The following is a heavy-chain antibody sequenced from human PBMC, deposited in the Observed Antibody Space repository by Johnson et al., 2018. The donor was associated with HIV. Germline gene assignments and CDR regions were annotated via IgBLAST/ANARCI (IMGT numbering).Heavy chain of an antibody. Sequence: VQLVESGGGVVQPGGSLRLSCVGSGFTVSSNYMSWVRQAPGKGLEWVSGISWNSGSIGYADSVKGRFTISRDNAKNSLYLQMKSLRAEDTALYYCARGVVPDPFDIWGQGTMVTVSS. CDR1: GFTVSSNY. J-gene: IGHJ3*02. V-gene: IGHV3-20*04. D-gene: IGHD2-15*01. CDR3: ARGVVPDPFDI. CDR2: ISWNSGSI.